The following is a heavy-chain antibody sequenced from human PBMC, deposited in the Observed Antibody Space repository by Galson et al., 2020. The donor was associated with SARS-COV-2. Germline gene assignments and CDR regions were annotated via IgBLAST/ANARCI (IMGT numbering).Heavy chain of an antibody. D-gene: IGHD6-6*01. CDR3: AKSSIAANYYYYYGMDV. CDR1: GFTFSDYY. CDR2: ISNSGSTI. V-gene: IGHV3-11*01. Sequence: GGYLRLSCAASGFTFSDYYMSWIRQAPGTGLEWVSYISNSGSTIYYADSVKGRFTISRDNAKNSLYLQMNSLRAEDTAVYYCAKSSIAANYYYYYGMDVWGQGTTVTVSS. J-gene: IGHJ6*02.